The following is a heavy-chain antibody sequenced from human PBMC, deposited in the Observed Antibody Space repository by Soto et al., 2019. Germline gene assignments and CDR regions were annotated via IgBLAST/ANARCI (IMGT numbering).Heavy chain of an antibody. J-gene: IGHJ3*02. Sequence: GGSLRLSCAASGFTFSSYAMSWVRQAPGKGLEWVSAISGSGGSTYYADSVKGRFTISRDNSKNTLYLQMNSLRAEDTAVYYCAKDWALYSSSWIDAFDIWGQGTMVTVSS. V-gene: IGHV3-23*01. CDR1: GFTFSSYA. CDR2: ISGSGGST. CDR3: AKDWALYSSSWIDAFDI. D-gene: IGHD6-13*01.